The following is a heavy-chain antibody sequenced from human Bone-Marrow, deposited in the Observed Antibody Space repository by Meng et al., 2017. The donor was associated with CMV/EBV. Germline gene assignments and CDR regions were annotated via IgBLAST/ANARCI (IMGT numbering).Heavy chain of an antibody. D-gene: IGHD6-19*01. CDR2: IYYSGST. CDR1: GGSISSGDYY. V-gene: IGHV4-30-4*08. CDR3: ARDLISSWYPYYFEY. J-gene: IGHJ4*02. Sequence: SETLSLTCTVSGGSISSGDYYWSWIRQPPGKGLEWIGYIYYSGSTYYNPSLKSRVTISVDTSKNQFSLKLSSVTAADTAVYYCARDLISSWYPYYFEYWGQGTRVTGSS.